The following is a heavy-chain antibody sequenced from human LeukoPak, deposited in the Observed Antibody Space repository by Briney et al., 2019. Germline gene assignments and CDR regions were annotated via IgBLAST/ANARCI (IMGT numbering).Heavy chain of an antibody. V-gene: IGHV3-9*03. CDR3: AKASSSSRFYYMDV. D-gene: IGHD6-13*01. CDR2: ISWNSGSI. J-gene: IGHJ6*03. Sequence: TGGSLRLSCAASGFTFDDYAMHWVRQAPGKGLEWVSGISWNSGSIGYADSVKGRFTISRDNAKNSLYLQMNSLRAEDMALYYCAKASSSSRFYYMDVWGKGTTVTVSS. CDR1: GFTFDDYA.